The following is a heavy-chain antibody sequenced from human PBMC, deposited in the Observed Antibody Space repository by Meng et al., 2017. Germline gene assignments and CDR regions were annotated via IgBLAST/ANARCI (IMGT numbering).Heavy chain of an antibody. Sequence: QVQRVRSGDEVKKPGASVKVSCKASGYTFLDYWLHGVRRAPGQGLEWMGRINPKSGDTHYAQRFQGRVTMTGDTSISTAYMELSGLRSDDTAMYYCARDEDISAAGKLFGDYWGQGTLVTVSS. CDR3: ARDEDISAAGKLFGDY. J-gene: IGHJ4*02. D-gene: IGHD6-13*01. CDR1: GYTFLDYW. V-gene: IGHV1-2*06. CDR2: INPKSGDT.